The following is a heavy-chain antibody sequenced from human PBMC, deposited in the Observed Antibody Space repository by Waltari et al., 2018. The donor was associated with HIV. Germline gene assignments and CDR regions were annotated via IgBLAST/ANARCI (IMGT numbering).Heavy chain of an antibody. CDR2: IKQDGNEK. CDR3: ARAYSGTYRIGDY. J-gene: IGHJ4*02. V-gene: IGHV3-7*01. CDR1: GLPFSKYW. Sequence: EVQLVETGGALVQPGGSLRVFCVASGLPFSKYWMTWVRRAPGKGLEWVANIKQDGNEKNYLDSVKGRFTISRDNAKNSLYLQMNNLRDEDSATYYCARAYSGTYRIGDYWGQGTLVTVSS. D-gene: IGHD1-26*01.